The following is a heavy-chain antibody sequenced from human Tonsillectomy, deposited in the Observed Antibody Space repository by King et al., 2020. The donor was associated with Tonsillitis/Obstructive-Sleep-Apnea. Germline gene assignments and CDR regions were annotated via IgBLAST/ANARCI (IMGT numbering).Heavy chain of an antibody. CDR3: ARGPGWKLGNWFDP. CDR1: GYTFTSYA. Sequence: QLVQSGSELKKPGASVKISCKASGYTFTSYAVNWVRQAPGQGLEWMGWINTNTGNPAYAQGFTGRFVFSLDTSVSTTYLQISSLKAEDTAVYYRARGPGWKLGNWFDPWGQGTLVTVSS. D-gene: IGHD1-26*01. J-gene: IGHJ5*02. V-gene: IGHV7-4-1*02. CDR2: INTNTGNP.